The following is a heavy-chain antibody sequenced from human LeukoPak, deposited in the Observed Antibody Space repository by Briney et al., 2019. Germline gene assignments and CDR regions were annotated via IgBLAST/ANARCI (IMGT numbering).Heavy chain of an antibody. J-gene: IGHJ4*02. V-gene: IGHV3-23*01. Sequence: GGTLRLSCAASGFTFSNYGMSWVRQAPGKGLEWVSGISGSGTNTYYADSVKGRFTISRDNSKNTLYMQMNSLRAEDTAVYYCAKGDKPVIAMVKFDYWGQGTLVTVSS. D-gene: IGHD5-18*01. CDR3: AKGDKPVIAMVKFDY. CDR2: ISGSGTNT. CDR1: GFTFSNYG.